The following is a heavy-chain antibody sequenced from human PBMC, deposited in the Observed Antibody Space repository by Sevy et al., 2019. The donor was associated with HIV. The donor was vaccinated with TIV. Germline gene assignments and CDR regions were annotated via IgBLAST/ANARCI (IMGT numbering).Heavy chain of an antibody. CDR3: AKDSRSGLDYYYGSGGPSSAYYYYGMDV. D-gene: IGHD3-10*01. V-gene: IGHV3-23*01. CDR1: GFTFSSYA. CDR2: ISGSGGST. J-gene: IGHJ6*02. Sequence: GESLKISCAASGFTFSSYAMSWVRQAPGKGLEWVSAISGSGGSTYYADSVKGRFTISRDNSKNTLYLQMNSLRAEDTAVHYCAKDSRSGLDYYYGSGGPSSAYYYYGMDVWGQGTTVTVSS.